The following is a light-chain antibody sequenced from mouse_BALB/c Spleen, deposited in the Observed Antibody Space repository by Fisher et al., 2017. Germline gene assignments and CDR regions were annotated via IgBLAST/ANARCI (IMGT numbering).Light chain of an antibody. CDR3: QQRSSYPFT. V-gene: IGKV4-57*01. CDR1: SSVSY. Sequence: IVLTQTPAIMSASLGEKVTITCSASSSVSYMHWFQQKPGTSPKLWIYSTSNLASGVPARFSGSGSGTSYSLTISRMEAEDAATYYCQQRSSYPFTFGSGTKLEIK. J-gene: IGKJ4*01. CDR2: STS.